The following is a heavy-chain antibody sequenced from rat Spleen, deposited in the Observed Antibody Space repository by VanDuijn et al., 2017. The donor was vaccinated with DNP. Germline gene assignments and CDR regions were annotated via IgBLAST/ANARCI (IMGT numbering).Heavy chain of an antibody. D-gene: IGHD1-11*01. V-gene: IGHV3-3*01. J-gene: IGHJ2*01. Sequence: EVQLQESGPGLVTPSQSLSLTCSVTGHSITNDYRWNWLRKFPGNKLEWMGYINSAGRTNYNPALKSRISITRDTSKNQFFLQVDSITTEDTATYYCARHPSSGGSNYFDYWGQGVLVTVSS. CDR3: ARHPSSGGSNYFDY. CDR1: GHSITNDYR. CDR2: INSAGRT.